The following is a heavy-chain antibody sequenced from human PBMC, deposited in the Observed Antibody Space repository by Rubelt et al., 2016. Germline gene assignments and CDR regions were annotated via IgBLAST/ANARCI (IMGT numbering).Heavy chain of an antibody. J-gene: IGHJ4*02. CDR3: ARGARGYSYGHHDY. CDR2: IKQDGSEK. V-gene: IGHV3-7*04. Sequence: GGSLRLSCAASGFTFSSYWMSWVRQAPGKGLEWVANIKQDGSEKYYVDSVKGRFTISRDNSKNTLYLQMDSLRAEDTAVYYCARGARGYSYGHHDYWGQGTLVTVSS. CDR1: GFTFSSYW. D-gene: IGHD5-18*01.